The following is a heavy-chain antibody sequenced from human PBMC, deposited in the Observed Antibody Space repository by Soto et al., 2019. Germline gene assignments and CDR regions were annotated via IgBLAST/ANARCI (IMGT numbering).Heavy chain of an antibody. CDR3: AKGMARYFDWLSTQTSNYYGMDV. Sequence: GGSLRLSCAASGFTFSSYAMSWVRQAPGKGLEWVSAISGSGGSTYYADSVKGRFTISRDNSKNTLYLQMNSLRAEDTAVYYCAKGMARYFDWLSTQTSNYYGMDVWGQGTTVTVS. J-gene: IGHJ6*02. V-gene: IGHV3-23*01. CDR2: ISGSGGST. D-gene: IGHD3-9*01. CDR1: GFTFSSYA.